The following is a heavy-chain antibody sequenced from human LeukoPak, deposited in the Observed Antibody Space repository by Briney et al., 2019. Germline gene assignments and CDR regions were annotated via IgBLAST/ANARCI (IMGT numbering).Heavy chain of an antibody. CDR2: ISGDGDST. J-gene: IGHJ3*02. Sequence: PGGSLRLSCTASGFTFDNYAMHWVRQVPGKGLEWVSLISGDGDSTYYPDSVTGRFTISRDNSNNSLYLQMNSLRTEDTALYYCAKDIGADYYYDSSGYFIWGQGTMVTVSS. D-gene: IGHD3-22*01. CDR1: GFTFDNYA. V-gene: IGHV3-43*02. CDR3: AKDIGADYYYDSSGYFI.